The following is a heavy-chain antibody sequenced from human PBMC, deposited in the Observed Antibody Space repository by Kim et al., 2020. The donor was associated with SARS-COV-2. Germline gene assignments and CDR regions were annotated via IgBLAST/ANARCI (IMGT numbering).Heavy chain of an antibody. CDR1: GYSFTSYW. Sequence: GESLKISCKGSGYSFTSYWIGWVRQMPGKGLEWMGIIYPGDSDTRYSPSFQGQVTISADKSISTAYLQWSSLKASDTAMDYCARHPRITIFGVVIGNPYDAFDIWGQGTMVTVSS. CDR2: IYPGDSDT. D-gene: IGHD3-3*01. V-gene: IGHV5-51*01. J-gene: IGHJ3*02. CDR3: ARHPRITIFGVVIGNPYDAFDI.